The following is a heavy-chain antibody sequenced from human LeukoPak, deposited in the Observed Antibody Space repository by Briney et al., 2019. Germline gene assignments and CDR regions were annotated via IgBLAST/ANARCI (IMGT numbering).Heavy chain of an antibody. V-gene: IGHV4-34*01. CDR2: INHSGST. D-gene: IGHD2-15*01. Sequence: SETLSLTCAVYGGSFSDYYWSWIRQPPGKGLEWIGEINHSGSTNYNPSLKSRVTISVDTSKNQFSLKLSSVTAADTAVYYCARGDIVVVVAANYYCYYMDVWGKGTTVTISS. J-gene: IGHJ6*03. CDR3: ARGDIVVVVAANYYCYYMDV. CDR1: GGSFSDYY.